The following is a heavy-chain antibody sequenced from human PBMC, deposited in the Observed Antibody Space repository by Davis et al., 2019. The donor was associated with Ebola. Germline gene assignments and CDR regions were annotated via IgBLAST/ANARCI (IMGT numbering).Heavy chain of an antibody. CDR2: TYYRSRWLN. CDR3: VRGDHNGWYGGFFDY. V-gene: IGHV6-1*01. CDR1: GDTVSTNRGS. Sequence: HSQTLSLTCAISGDTVSTNRGSWNWIRQSPSRGLEWLGRTYYRSRWLNDYAPSVKSRIAIKADTSKNQFSLQLESVTPEDTAVYYCVRGDHNGWYGGFFDYWDEGNLVIVSS. D-gene: IGHD6-19*01. J-gene: IGHJ4*02.